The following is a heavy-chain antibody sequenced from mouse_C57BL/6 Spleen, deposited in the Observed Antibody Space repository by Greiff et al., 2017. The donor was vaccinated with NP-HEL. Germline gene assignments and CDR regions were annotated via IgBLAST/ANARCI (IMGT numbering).Heavy chain of an antibody. CDR1: GYTFTSYW. CDR2: IYPGSGST. Sequence: VKPGASVKMSCKASGYTFTSYWITWVKQRPGQGLEWIGDIYPGSGSTNYNEKFKSKATLTVDTSSSPAYMQLSSLTSEDSAVYYCARSLYWYFDVWGTGTKVTVSS. J-gene: IGHJ1*03. V-gene: IGHV1-55*01. CDR3: ARSLYWYFDV. D-gene: IGHD6-2*01.